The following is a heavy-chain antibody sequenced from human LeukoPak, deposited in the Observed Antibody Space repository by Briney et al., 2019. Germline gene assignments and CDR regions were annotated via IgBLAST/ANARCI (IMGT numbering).Heavy chain of an antibody. J-gene: IGHJ4*02. D-gene: IGHD3-22*01. Sequence: GGSLRLSCAASGFTVSSNDMSWVRQAPGKGLEWVSVIYSGGRTFYADSVKGRFTISRDNSKNTLYLQRNSLRAEDTAVYYCAIYDSSGYYNYWGQGTLVTVSS. CDR2: IYSGGRT. CDR1: GFTVSSND. V-gene: IGHV3-53*01. CDR3: AIYDSSGYYNY.